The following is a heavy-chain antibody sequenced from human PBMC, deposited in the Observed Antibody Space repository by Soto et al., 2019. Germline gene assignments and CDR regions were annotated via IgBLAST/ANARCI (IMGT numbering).Heavy chain of an antibody. CDR3: ARAFIAAADLDY. V-gene: IGHV3-30*03. J-gene: IGHJ4*02. D-gene: IGHD6-13*01. Sequence: PGGSLRLSCAASGFTFSSYGMHWVRQAPGKGLEWVAVISYDGSNKYYADSVKGRFTISIDNSKNTLYLQMNSLRAEDTAVYYCARAFIAAADLDYWGQGTLVTVSS. CDR1: GFTFSSYG. CDR2: ISYDGSNK.